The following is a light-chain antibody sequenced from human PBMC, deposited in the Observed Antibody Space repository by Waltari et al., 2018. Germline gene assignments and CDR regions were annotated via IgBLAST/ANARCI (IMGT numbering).Light chain of an antibody. CDR2: DAS. Sequence: DIHMTQSPSSLSASVGDRITISCRASQSIRTFLKWYQQKSGKAPKLLIYDASSLQSGVPSRFSGSGSGTDFTLTITSLQPEDFATYYCQQSYGTPRTFGQGTQV. J-gene: IGKJ1*01. CDR1: QSIRTF. V-gene: IGKV1-39*01. CDR3: QQSYGTPRT.